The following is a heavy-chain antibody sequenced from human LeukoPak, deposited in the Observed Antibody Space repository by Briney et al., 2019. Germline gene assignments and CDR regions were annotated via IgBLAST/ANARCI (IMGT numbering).Heavy chain of an antibody. CDR3: AREGILTGTLYYGMDV. V-gene: IGHV4-59*01. CDR1: GGSISSYY. J-gene: IGHJ6*02. Sequence: KSSETLSLTCTVSGGSISSYYWSWIRQPPGKGLEWIGYTYYSGSTNYNPSLKSRVTISVDTSRNQFSLKLSSVTAADTAVYYCAREGILTGTLYYGMDVWGQGTTVTVSS. D-gene: IGHD3-9*01. CDR2: TYYSGST.